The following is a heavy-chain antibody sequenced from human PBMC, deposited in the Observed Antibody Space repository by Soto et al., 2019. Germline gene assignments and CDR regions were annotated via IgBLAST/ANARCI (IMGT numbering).Heavy chain of an antibody. J-gene: IGHJ3*02. Sequence: GGSLRLSCTASGFTFGDYAMSWFRQAPGKGLEWVGFIRSKAYGGTTEYAASVKGRFTISRDDSKSIAYLQMNSLKTEDTAVYYCTTTLAKHYYAFDIWGQGTMVTVSS. D-gene: IGHD3-10*01. CDR3: TTTLAKHYYAFDI. CDR1: GFTFGDYA. V-gene: IGHV3-49*03. CDR2: IRSKAYGGTT.